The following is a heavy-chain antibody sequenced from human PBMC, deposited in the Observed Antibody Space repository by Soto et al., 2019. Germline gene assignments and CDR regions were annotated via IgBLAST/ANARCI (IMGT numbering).Heavy chain of an antibody. V-gene: IGHV5-51*01. J-gene: IGHJ6*02. CDR3: ARTPHRGGSGSNYPYYYYGMDV. Sequence: GESLKISCKGSGYSFTSYWIGWVRQMPGKGLEWMGSIYPGDSDTRYSPSFQGQVTISADKYISTAYLQWSSLEASDTAMYYCARTPHRGGSGSNYPYYYYGMDVWGQGTTVTVSS. D-gene: IGHD3-10*01. CDR2: IYPGDSDT. CDR1: GYSFTSYW.